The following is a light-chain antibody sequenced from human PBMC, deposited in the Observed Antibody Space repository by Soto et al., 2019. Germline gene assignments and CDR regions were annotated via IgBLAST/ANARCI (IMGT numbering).Light chain of an antibody. CDR1: SSNIGAGYD. V-gene: IGLV1-40*01. J-gene: IGLJ2*01. CDR2: GNS. Sequence: QSALTQPPSVSGAPGQRVTISCTGSSSNIGAGYDVHWYQQLPGTAPKLLIYGNSNRPSGVPDRFSGSKSGTSASLAITGLQAEDEADYYCQSHDSCLSGVVFGGGTKLTVL. CDR3: QSHDSCLSGVV.